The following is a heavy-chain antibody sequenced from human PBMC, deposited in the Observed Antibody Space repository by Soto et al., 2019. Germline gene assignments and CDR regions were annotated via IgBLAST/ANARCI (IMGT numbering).Heavy chain of an antibody. CDR2: INPIFGTA. Sequence: ASVKVSCKASGYTFTGHYIHWVRQAPGQGLEWMGWINPIFGTANYAQRFQGRVTITADESTSTAYMELSSLRSEDTAVYYCARDSTVATHAFDIWGQGTMVTVSS. CDR1: GYTFTGHY. V-gene: IGHV1-69*13. J-gene: IGHJ3*02. CDR3: ARDSTVATHAFDI. D-gene: IGHD4-4*01.